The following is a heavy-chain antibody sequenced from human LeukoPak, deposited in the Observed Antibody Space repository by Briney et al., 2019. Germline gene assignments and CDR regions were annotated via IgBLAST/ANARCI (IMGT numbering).Heavy chain of an antibody. V-gene: IGHV1-2*02. J-gene: IGHJ4*02. D-gene: IGHD2-2*01. Sequence: GASVKVSCKASGYTFTGYYMHWVRQAPGQGLEWMGWINPNSGGTNYAQKFQGRVTMTRDTSISTAYMELSRLRSDDTAVYYCARSPVVVPADLDYWGQGTLATVSS. CDR2: INPNSGGT. CDR1: GYTFTGYY. CDR3: ARSPVVVPADLDY.